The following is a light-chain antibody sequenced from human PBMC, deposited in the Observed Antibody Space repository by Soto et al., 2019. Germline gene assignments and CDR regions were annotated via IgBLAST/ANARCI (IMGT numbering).Light chain of an antibody. CDR2: GAS. Sequence: EIVLTQSPGTLSWSPGERATLSCRASQSVSSSYLAWYQQKPGQAPRLLIYGASSRATGIPDRFSGSGSGTDFTLTISRLEPEDFAVYYCQQYGSSLRTFGQGTKVDIK. CDR3: QQYGSSLRT. V-gene: IGKV3-20*01. J-gene: IGKJ1*01. CDR1: QSVSSSY.